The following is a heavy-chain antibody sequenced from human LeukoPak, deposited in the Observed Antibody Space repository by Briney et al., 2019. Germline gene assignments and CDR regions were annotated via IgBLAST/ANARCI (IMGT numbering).Heavy chain of an antibody. V-gene: IGHV4-39*01. J-gene: IGHJ4*02. Sequence: SETLSLTCTVSGGSISSSSYSWGWIRQPPGMGLEWIGSIYYSGTTYYNPSLKSRVTISVDTSKIQFSLKLSSVAATDTAVYFCARLRFDFWSGYTHPYFDYWGQGTLVTVPS. CDR2: IYYSGTT. CDR3: ARLRFDFWSGYTHPYFDY. D-gene: IGHD3-3*01. CDR1: GGSISSSSYS.